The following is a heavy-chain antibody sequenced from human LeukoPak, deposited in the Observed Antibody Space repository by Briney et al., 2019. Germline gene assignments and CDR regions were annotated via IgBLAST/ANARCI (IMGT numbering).Heavy chain of an antibody. J-gene: IGHJ6*02. CDR3: ARVKYYDILTGYFPHYYYGMDV. Sequence: PSETLSLTCTVSGATINTYYWNWIRQTPGKGLEWIGYFSYSGSTNYNPSLKSRVTISVDTSKNQFSLKLSSVTAADTAVYYCARVKYYDILTGYFPHYYYGMDVWGQGTTVTVSS. CDR1: GATINTYY. D-gene: IGHD3-9*01. V-gene: IGHV4-59*01. CDR2: FSYSGST.